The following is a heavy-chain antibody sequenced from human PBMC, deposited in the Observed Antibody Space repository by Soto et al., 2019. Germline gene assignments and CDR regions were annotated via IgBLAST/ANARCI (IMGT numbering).Heavy chain of an antibody. J-gene: IGHJ6*02. CDR2: IIPIFGTA. CDR3: ARGMPGLRFGLVYYYYGMDV. CDR1: GGTFSSYA. Sequence: GXSVKVSCKASGGTFSSYAISWVRQAPGQGLEWMGGIIPIFGTANYAQKFQGRVTITADESTSTAYMELSSLRSEDTAVYYCARGMPGLRFGLVYYYYGMDVWGQGTTATVSS. V-gene: IGHV1-69*13. D-gene: IGHD5-12*01.